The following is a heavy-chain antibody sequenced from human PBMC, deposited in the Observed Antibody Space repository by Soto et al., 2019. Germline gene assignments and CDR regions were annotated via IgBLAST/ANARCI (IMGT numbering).Heavy chain of an antibody. V-gene: IGHV3-30-3*01. J-gene: IGHJ4*02. CDR1: GFTFSSYA. CDR3: ARELPGYCTNGVCYPPDY. Sequence: GGSLRLSCAASGFTFSSYAMHWVRQAPGKGLEWVAVISYDGSNKYYADSVKGRFTISRDNSKNTLYLQMNSLRAEDTAVYYCARELPGYCTNGVCYPPDYWGQGTLVTVSS. CDR2: ISYDGSNK. D-gene: IGHD2-8*01.